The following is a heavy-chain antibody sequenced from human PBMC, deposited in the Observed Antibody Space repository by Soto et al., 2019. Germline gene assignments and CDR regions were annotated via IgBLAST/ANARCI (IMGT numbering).Heavy chain of an antibody. CDR2: LHYSGSS. Sequence: SETLSLTCTVSGGSIINGNYQWGWVRQPPGKGLEWIGSLHYSGSSCYNPSLKSRVTISVDTSKNQFSLRLTSVTAADTAVYYCATHPPYGPLDHWGQGTLVTVSS. V-gene: IGHV4-39*01. D-gene: IGHD4-17*01. CDR1: GGSIINGNYQ. CDR3: ATHPPYGPLDH. J-gene: IGHJ4*02.